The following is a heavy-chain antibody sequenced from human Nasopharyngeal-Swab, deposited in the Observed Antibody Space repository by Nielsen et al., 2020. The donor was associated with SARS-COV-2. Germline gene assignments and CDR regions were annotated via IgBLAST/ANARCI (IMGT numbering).Heavy chain of an antibody. CDR2: ISWNSGSI. V-gene: IGHV3-9*01. Sequence: SLKISCAASGFTFDDYAMHWVRQAPGKGLEWVSGISWNSGSIGYADSVKGRFTISRDNAKNSLYLQMNSLRAEDTALYYCAKGLAAAGTGSYWGQGTLVTVSS. J-gene: IGHJ4*02. CDR1: GFTFDDYA. D-gene: IGHD6-13*01. CDR3: AKGLAAAGTGSY.